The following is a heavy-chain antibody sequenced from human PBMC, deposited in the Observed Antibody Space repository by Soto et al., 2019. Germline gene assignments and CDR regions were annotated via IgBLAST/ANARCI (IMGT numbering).Heavy chain of an antibody. D-gene: IGHD3-10*01. CDR3: AHRLNYYGSGRHRGLGAFDI. CDR2: IYWDDDK. J-gene: IGHJ3*02. Sequence: QITLKESGPPLVKPTQTLTLTCTFSGFSLSTSGVGVGWIRQPPGKALEWLALIYWDDDKRYSPSLKSRLTITKDTSKNQVVLTMTNMDPVDTATYYCAHRLNYYGSGRHRGLGAFDIWGQGTMVTVSS. V-gene: IGHV2-5*02. CDR1: GFSLSTSGVG.